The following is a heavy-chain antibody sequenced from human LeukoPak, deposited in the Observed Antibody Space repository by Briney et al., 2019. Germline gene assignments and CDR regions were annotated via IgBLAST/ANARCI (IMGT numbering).Heavy chain of an antibody. CDR1: GFSFSSYA. D-gene: IGHD6-13*01. CDR3: ARGRLTSSSSWYGYNYYYMGV. CDR2: ISYDGSNK. V-gene: IGHV3-30-3*01. J-gene: IGHJ6*03. Sequence: GGSLRLSCAASGFSFSSYAMHWVRQAPGKGLEWVALISYDGSNKYYADSVKGRFTISRDNSKNTLYLQMNSLRAEDTAVYYCARGRLTSSSSWYGYNYYYMGVWGKGTTVTVSS.